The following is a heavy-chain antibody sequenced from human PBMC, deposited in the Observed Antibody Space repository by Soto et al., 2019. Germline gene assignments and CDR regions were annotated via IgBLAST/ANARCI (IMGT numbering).Heavy chain of an antibody. D-gene: IGHD2-15*01. J-gene: IGHJ6*02. CDR3: ASYVVVVAATAPYYYYGMDV. Sequence: QVQLVQSGAEVKKPGSSVKVSCKASGGTFSSYAISWVRQAPGQGLEWMGGIIPIFGTANYAQKFQGRVTIPADESTSTAYMELSSLRSEDTAVYYCASYVVVVAATAPYYYYGMDVWGQGTTVTVSS. CDR2: IIPIFGTA. V-gene: IGHV1-69*12. CDR1: GGTFSSYA.